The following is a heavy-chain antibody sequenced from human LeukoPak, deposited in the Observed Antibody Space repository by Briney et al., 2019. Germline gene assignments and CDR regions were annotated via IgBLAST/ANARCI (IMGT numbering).Heavy chain of an antibody. J-gene: IGHJ4*02. V-gene: IGHV5-51*01. CDR3: ARLECSSTTCPFAY. Sequence: GESLKISCKGSGYSFTTHLVGWGRPMPGEGLGAMGIIFPGDSDTRYSPSFQGQVIISADKSTGTVYLQWTSLKASDTAIYYCARLECSSTTCPFAYWGQGTLVTVSS. D-gene: IGHD2-2*01. CDR1: GYSFTTHL. CDR2: IFPGDSDT.